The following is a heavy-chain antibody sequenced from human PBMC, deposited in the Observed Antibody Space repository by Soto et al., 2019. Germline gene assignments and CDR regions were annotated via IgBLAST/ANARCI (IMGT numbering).Heavy chain of an antibody. CDR3: AKDLTLLPMTPVTTDL. CDR1: GFSFSSYA. CDR2: ISGSGGST. J-gene: IGHJ5*02. D-gene: IGHD4-17*01. V-gene: IGHV3-23*01. Sequence: LRLSCAASGFSFSSYAMSWVRQAPGKGLEWVSAISGSGGSTYYADSVKGRFTIPRDNSKNTLYLQMHSLRAEDTAVYYCAKDLTLLPMTPVTTDLWGQGTLVTVSS.